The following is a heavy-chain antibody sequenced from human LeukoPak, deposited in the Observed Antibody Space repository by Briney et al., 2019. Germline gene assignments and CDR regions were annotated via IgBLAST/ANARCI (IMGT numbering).Heavy chain of an antibody. CDR3: AKDLRGYGMDFDY. V-gene: IGHV3-23*01. CDR2: ISGSGVST. Sequence: PGGSLRLSCAASGFTFNNFAMSWVRQAPGKGLEWVSSISGSGVSTYYADSLKGRFTIFRDNFKNTLFLQLNSLRAEDTAVYYCAKDLRGYGMDFDYWGQGTLVTVSS. CDR1: GFTFNNFA. D-gene: IGHD4-17*01. J-gene: IGHJ4*02.